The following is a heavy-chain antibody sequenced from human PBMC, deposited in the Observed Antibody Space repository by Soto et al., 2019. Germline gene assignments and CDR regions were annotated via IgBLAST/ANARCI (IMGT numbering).Heavy chain of an antibody. CDR2: MNPNSGNT. D-gene: IGHD2-2*01. CDR3: AREGYCSSTSCYGEADY. CDR1: GYTFTSYD. V-gene: IGHV1-8*01. J-gene: IGHJ4*02. Sequence: QVQLVQSGAEVKKPGASVKVSCKASGYTFTSYDINWVRQATGQGLEWMGWMNPNSGNTGYAQKFQGRVTMTRNTSISTADMELSSLRSEDTAVYYCAREGYCSSTSCYGEADYWGQGTLVTVSS.